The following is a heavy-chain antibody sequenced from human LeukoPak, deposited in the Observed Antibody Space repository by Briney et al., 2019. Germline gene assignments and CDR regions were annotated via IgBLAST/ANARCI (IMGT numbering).Heavy chain of an antibody. CDR1: GGSISSSSYY. J-gene: IGHJ5*02. Sequence: SETLSLTCTVSGGSISSSSYYWGWIRQPPGKGLEWIGSIYYSGSTYYNPSLKSRVTISVDTSKNQFSLKLSSVTAADTAVYYCARPRYGDCEGWFDPWGQGTLVTVSS. V-gene: IGHV4-39*01. CDR2: IYYSGST. CDR3: ARPRYGDCEGWFDP. D-gene: IGHD4-17*01.